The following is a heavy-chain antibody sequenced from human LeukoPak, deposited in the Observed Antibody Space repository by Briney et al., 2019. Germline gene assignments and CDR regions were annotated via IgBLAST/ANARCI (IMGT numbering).Heavy chain of an antibody. J-gene: IGHJ4*02. D-gene: IGHD3-22*01. Sequence: ASVKVFCKASGYTFTSYGISWVRQAPGQGLEWMGWINPNSGGTNYAQKFQGRVTMTRDTSISTAYMELSRLRSDDTAVYYCARDHANYYDSSGPPSPGYWGQGTLVTVSS. CDR1: GYTFTSYG. V-gene: IGHV1-2*02. CDR2: INPNSGGT. CDR3: ARDHANYYDSSGPPSPGY.